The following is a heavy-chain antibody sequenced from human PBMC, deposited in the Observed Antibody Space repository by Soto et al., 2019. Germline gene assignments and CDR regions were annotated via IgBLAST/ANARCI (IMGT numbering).Heavy chain of an antibody. V-gene: IGHV4-59*01. Sequence: TLSLTCTVSGGSISSYYWSWIRQPPGKGLEWIGYIYYSGSTNYNPSLKSRVTISVDTSKNQFSLKLSSVTAADTAVYYCARVRGYSPRNWFDPWGQGTLVTVSS. CDR1: GGSISSYY. CDR3: ARVRGYSPRNWFDP. J-gene: IGHJ5*02. CDR2: IYYSGST. D-gene: IGHD3-10*01.